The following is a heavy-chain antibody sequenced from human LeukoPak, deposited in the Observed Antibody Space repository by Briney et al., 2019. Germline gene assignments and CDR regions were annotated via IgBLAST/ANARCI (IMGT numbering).Heavy chain of an antibody. CDR3: ARGIAATNYMDV. CDR1: GFTFSSYT. CDR2: ISYDGSNK. V-gene: IGHV3-30-3*01. D-gene: IGHD6-13*01. Sequence: PGGSLRLSCAASGFTFSSYTMHWVRQAPGKGLEWVAVISYDGSNKYYADSVKGRFTISRDNPKSTLFLQMNSPSAEDTAVYYCARGIAATNYMDVWGKGTTVTVSS. J-gene: IGHJ6*03.